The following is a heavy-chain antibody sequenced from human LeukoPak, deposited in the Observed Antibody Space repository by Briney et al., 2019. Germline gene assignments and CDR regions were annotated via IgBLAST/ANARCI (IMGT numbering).Heavy chain of an antibody. J-gene: IGHJ5*02. V-gene: IGHV4-34*01. CDR3: ARVLPTTVTTMIWFDP. Sequence: ETQCLTCAVYGGSFSGYYWSWIRQPPGKGLEWIGEINHSGSTNYNPPLKSRGTISVDTSKNQFSLKLSSVTAADTAVYYCARVLPTTVTTMIWFDPWGQGTLVTVSS. CDR1: GGSFSGYY. D-gene: IGHD4-11*01. CDR2: INHSGST.